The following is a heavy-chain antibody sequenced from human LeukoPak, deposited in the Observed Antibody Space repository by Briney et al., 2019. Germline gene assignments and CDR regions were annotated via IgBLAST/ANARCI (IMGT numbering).Heavy chain of an antibody. J-gene: IGHJ6*02. CDR3: ARITAAGSEAYYYGMDV. Sequence: ASETLSLTCTVSGGSISSYYWSWIRQPPGKGLEWIGYIYYSGGTNYNPSLKSRVTISVDTSKNQFSLKLSSVTAADTAVYYCARITAAGSEAYYYGMDVWGQGTTVTVSS. V-gene: IGHV4-59*01. CDR1: GGSISSYY. D-gene: IGHD6-13*01. CDR2: IYYSGGT.